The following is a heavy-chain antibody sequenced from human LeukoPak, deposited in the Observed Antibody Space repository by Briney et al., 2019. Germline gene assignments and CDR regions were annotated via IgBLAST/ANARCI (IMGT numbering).Heavy chain of an antibody. CDR1: GFTFSSYA. V-gene: IGHV3-23*01. CDR3: AKGLDSSGYYLDY. D-gene: IGHD3-22*01. CDR2: ISGSGGST. Sequence: GGPLRLSCAASGFTFSSYAMSWVRQAPGKGLEWVSAISGSGGSTYYADSVKGRFTISRDNSKNTLYLQMNSLRAEDTAVYYCAKGLDSSGYYLDYWGQGTLVTVSS. J-gene: IGHJ4*02.